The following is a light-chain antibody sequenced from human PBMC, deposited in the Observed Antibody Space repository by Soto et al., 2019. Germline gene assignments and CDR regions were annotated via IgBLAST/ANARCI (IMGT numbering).Light chain of an antibody. CDR1: QTVHTN. V-gene: IGKV3-15*01. J-gene: IGKJ5*01. CDR3: QQYKNWPL. CDR2: GAS. Sequence: ETVMPQSPSTLSVSPGVRVTASCRASQTVHTNLAWFQQDPGQAPKLLIYGASTRDTGVPARFTGSGFGTEFTLTIRSLKSEDFAVYYCQQYKNWPLFGQGTRLEI.